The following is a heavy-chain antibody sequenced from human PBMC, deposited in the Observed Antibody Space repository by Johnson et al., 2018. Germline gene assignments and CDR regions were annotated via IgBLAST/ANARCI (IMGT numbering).Heavy chain of an antibody. J-gene: IGHJ4*02. CDR1: GASLSNNYY. D-gene: IGHD1-26*01. V-gene: IGHV4-38-2*01. CDR2: IYYRGNT. Sequence: QVQLQESGPGLVEPAETLSLTCAVSGASLSNNYYWGWIRQPPGKGLEWIGTIYYRGNTYYNPSLESRVTLSLDTSKNQFPLRLNSVTAADTAVYYCAKFGGGFHAPFASWGQGTLVTVSS. CDR3: AKFGGGFHAPFAS.